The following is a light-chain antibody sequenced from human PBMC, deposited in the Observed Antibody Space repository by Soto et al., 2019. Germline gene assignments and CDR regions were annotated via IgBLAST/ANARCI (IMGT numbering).Light chain of an antibody. CDR2: DAS. CDR3: QQYDILPLT. Sequence: DIQMTQSPSSLSASVGDRVTITCQASQDISNYLNWYQQKPGKAPKLLIYDASNLETGVPSRFSGSGSGTDFTFTVSSLQPEDIAIYYCQQYDILPLTFGGGTKVEIK. J-gene: IGKJ4*01. V-gene: IGKV1-33*01. CDR1: QDISNY.